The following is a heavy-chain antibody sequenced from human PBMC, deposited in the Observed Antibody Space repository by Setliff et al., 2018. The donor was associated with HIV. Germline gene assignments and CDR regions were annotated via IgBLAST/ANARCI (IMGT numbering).Heavy chain of an antibody. Sequence: GGSLRLSCAASGFTFNNFGMHWVRQAPGKGLEWVALIWSDGTIYYADSVKGRFTISRDNAKRSLYLQMNSLRADDTAVYYCARAFSGYYFDYWGQGTLVTVSS. CDR1: GFTFNNFG. V-gene: IGHV3-33*01. CDR2: IWSDGTI. CDR3: ARAFSGYYFDY. J-gene: IGHJ4*02. D-gene: IGHD3-3*01.